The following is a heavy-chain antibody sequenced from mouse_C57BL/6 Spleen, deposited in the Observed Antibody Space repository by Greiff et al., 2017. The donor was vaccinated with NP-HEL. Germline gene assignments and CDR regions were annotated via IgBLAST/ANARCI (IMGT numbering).Heavy chain of an antibody. CDR1: GYSFTGYY. V-gene: IGHV1-42*01. Sequence: EVQLQQSGPELVKPGASVKISCKASGYSFTGYYMNWVKQSPEKSLEWIGEINPSTGGTNYNQKFKGKATLTVDKSSSTAYMQLKSLTSENSAVYYCARESITPVVATRFVYWGKGTTLTVSS. D-gene: IGHD1-1*01. CDR2: INPSTGGT. CDR3: ARESITPVVATRFVY. J-gene: IGHJ2*01.